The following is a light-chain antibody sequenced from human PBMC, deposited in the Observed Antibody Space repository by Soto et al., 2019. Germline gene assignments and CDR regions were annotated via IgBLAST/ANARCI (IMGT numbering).Light chain of an antibody. CDR3: MQALLTQVT. J-gene: IGKJ4*01. CDR1: QSLLHSNGYNY. V-gene: IGKV2-28*01. CDR2: LGS. Sequence: DVVMTQSPLSLPVTPGEPASISCRSSQSLLHSNGYNYLDWYLQKPGQSPQLLIYLGSNRASGVPDRFSGSGSGTDFTLKISRVEAEDVGVYYCMQALLTQVTFGGGTKVEIK.